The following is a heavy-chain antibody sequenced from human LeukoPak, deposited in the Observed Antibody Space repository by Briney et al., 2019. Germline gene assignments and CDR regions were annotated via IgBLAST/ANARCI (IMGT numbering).Heavy chain of an antibody. CDR3: ARSDYYDSSGYDWFDP. CDR1: GYTFTGYY. Sequence: GASVKVSCKASGYTFTGYYMHWVRQAPGQGLEWMGWINPNSGGTNYAQKFQGRVTMTRDTSISTAYMELSRLRSDDTAVYYCARSDYYDSSGYDWFDPWGQGTLVTVSS. CDR2: INPNSGGT. J-gene: IGHJ5*02. D-gene: IGHD3-22*01. V-gene: IGHV1-2*02.